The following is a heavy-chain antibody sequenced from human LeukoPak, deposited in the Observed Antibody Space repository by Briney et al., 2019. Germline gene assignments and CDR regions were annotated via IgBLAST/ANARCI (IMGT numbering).Heavy chain of an antibody. V-gene: IGHV3-7*03. CDR1: GFTFSGHW. J-gene: IGHJ4*02. CDR3: ATPLDYRDSSGFHQGGD. Sequence: GGSLRLSCAASGFTFSGHWMTWVRQAPGKGLEWVANIKEDGSKKNYVDSVKGRITISRDNAKNSLYLQMTSLRAEDTAMYYCATPLDYRDSSGFHQGGDWGQGTLVTVSS. CDR2: IKEDGSKK. D-gene: IGHD3-22*01.